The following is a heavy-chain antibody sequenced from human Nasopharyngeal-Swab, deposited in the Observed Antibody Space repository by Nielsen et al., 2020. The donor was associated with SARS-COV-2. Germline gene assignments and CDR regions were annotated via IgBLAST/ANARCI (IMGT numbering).Heavy chain of an antibody. CDR1: GGSISSSSYY. CDR3: ARVRGGSYPRVLPYSHYFDY. V-gene: IGHV4-39*07. CDR2: IYYSGST. Sequence: GSLRLSCTVSGGSISSSSYYWGWIRQPPGKGLEWIGSIYYSGSTYYNPSLKSRVTISVDTSKNQFSLKLSSVTAADTAVYYCARVRGGSYPRVLPYSHYFDYWGQGTLVTVSS. J-gene: IGHJ4*02. D-gene: IGHD1-26*01.